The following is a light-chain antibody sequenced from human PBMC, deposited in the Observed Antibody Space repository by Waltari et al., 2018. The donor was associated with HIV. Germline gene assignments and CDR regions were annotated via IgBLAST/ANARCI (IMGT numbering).Light chain of an antibody. Sequence: SSELTQPVSVSVALGQTARITCGGNNIRSYHVNWYKQRPGQAPFLVLYRDSNRASGIPDRFSGSNSRNTATLTIARAQVGDEGDFYCQVWDSSTVLFGGGTKLIVL. J-gene: IGLJ2*01. V-gene: IGLV3-9*01. CDR3: QVWDSSTVL. CDR1: NIRSYH. CDR2: RDS.